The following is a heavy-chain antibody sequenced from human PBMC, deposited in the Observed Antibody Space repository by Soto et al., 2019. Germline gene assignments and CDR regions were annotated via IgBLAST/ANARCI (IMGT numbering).Heavy chain of an antibody. J-gene: IGHJ3*02. CDR2: MSGNGGRI. CDR3: AKLGGASVVGAIYSRNIDAFDI. V-gene: IGHV3-23*01. Sequence: GGSLRLSCSVSGFTFSNYAITWFRQAPGKGLEWVSLMSGNGGRIVYADSVKGRFTISRDKSKNTLYLQMNSLRAEDTAVYYCAKLGGASVVGAIYSRNIDAFDIWGQGTMVTVSS. D-gene: IGHD1-26*01. CDR1: GFTFSNYA.